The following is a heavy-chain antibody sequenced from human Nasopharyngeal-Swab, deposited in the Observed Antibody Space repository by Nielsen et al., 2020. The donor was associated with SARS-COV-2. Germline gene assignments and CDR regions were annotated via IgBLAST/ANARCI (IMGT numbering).Heavy chain of an antibody. CDR2: VSYRGRT. V-gene: IGHV4-39*07. D-gene: IGHD5-12*01. Sequence: SETLSLTCTVSGGSITSTSHYWGWIRQPPGKGLEWIGCVSYRGRTYHNPSLKSRVTVSVDTSKNQFSLKLTSLTAADTAVYYCAGDGAYSGYDWTYWGQGTLVTVSS. J-gene: IGHJ4*02. CDR3: AGDGAYSGYDWTY. CDR1: GGSITSTSHY.